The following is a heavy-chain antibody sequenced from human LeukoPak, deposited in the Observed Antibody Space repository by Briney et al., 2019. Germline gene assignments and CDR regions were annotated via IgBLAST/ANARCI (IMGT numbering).Heavy chain of an antibody. J-gene: IGHJ4*02. D-gene: IGHD1-26*01. V-gene: IGHV4-59*12. CDR2: IYYSGST. CDR3: ARDRLAMGATKARVFDY. Sequence: PSETLSLTCTVSGGSISSYYWSWIRQPPGKGLEWIGYIYYSGSTNYNPSLKSRVTISVDTSKNQFSLKLSSVTAADTAVYYCARDRLAMGATKARVFDYWGQGTLVTVSS. CDR1: GGSISSYY.